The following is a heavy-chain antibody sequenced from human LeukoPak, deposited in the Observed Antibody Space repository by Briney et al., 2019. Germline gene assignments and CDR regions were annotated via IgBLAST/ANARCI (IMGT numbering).Heavy chain of an antibody. CDR3: ARRPRGREQQLVPVDY. CDR1: GYSISSGYY. V-gene: IGHV4-38-2*02. J-gene: IGHJ4*02. D-gene: IGHD6-13*01. CDR2: IYHSGST. Sequence: SETLSLTCTVSGYSISSGYYWGWIRQPPGKGLEWIGAIYHSGSTNYNPSLKSRVTISVDTSKNQFSLKLSSVTAADTAVYYCARRPRGREQQLVPVDYWGQGTLVSVSS.